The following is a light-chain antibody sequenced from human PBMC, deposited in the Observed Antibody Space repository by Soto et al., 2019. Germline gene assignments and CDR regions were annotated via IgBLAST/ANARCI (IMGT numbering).Light chain of an antibody. Sequence: EIVFTQSPATLSLSPGETATLSCRASQSVRNYLAWYQQKPGQAPRLLIYDTSTRANGVPARFSGSGSGTDLTLTISSLEPEDCAIYDCQQRQYWPPITFGQGTRLEIK. J-gene: IGKJ5*01. V-gene: IGKV3-11*01. CDR2: DTS. CDR3: QQRQYWPPIT. CDR1: QSVRNY.